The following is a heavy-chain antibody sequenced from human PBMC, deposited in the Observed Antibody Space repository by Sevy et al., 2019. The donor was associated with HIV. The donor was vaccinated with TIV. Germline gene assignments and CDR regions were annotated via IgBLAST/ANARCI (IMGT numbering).Heavy chain of an antibody. V-gene: IGHV6-1*01. Sequence: SPTISLTCAISGDSVSSNTAAWNWIRQSPSGGLEWLGRTYSRSKWCNDYALSVISRISINPDTSKNLLSLQLNSVTPDDSAIYYCARHKSSVGSYWDSVAPADYGMDVWGQGTTVPVSS. CDR1: GDSVSSNTAA. J-gene: IGHJ6*02. CDR2: TYSRSKWCN. D-gene: IGHD6-13*01. CDR3: ARHKSSVGSYWDSVAPADYGMDV.